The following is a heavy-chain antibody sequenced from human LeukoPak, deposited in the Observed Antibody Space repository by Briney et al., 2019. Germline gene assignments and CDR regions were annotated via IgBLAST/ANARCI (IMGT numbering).Heavy chain of an antibody. CDR1: GFTFSSYW. V-gene: IGHV3-21*01. CDR2: ISSSSSYI. CDR3: ARDGRYSSSSGWFDP. D-gene: IGHD6-6*01. Sequence: GGSLRLSCAASGFTFSSYWMSWVRQAPGKGLEWVSSISSSSSYIYYADSVKGRFTISRDNAKNSLYLQMNSLRAEDTAVCYCARDGRYSSSSGWFDPWGQGTLVTVSS. J-gene: IGHJ5*02.